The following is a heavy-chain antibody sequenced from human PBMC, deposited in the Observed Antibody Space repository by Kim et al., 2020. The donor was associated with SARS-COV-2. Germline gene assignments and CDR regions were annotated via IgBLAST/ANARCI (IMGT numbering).Heavy chain of an antibody. Sequence: LKSRVTMSVDTSKNQFSLKLSSVTAADTAVYYCARGPREVGATKGAFDIWGQGTMVTVSS. CDR3: ARGPREVGATKGAFDI. V-gene: IGHV4-4*06. D-gene: IGHD1-26*01. J-gene: IGHJ3*02.